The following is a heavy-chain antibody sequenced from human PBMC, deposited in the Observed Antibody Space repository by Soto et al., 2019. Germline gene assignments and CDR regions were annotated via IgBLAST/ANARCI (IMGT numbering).Heavy chain of an antibody. CDR1: GSSTSSYY. Sequence: SETLSLTCTVTGSSTSSYYWSWLRQPPGKELEWIGYNSYSGSTDYNPSLKSRVTISVDTSKNQFSLKLSSATAADTAVYYCSRLNGYCVRGSCHGHYAMDGWGQGTTVTVSS. J-gene: IGHJ6*02. D-gene: IGHD2-15*01. CDR2: NSYSGST. V-gene: IGHV4-59*08. CDR3: SRLNGYCVRGSCHGHYAMDG.